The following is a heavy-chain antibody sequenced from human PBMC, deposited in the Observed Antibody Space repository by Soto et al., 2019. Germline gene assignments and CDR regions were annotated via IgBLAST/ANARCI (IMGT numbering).Heavy chain of an antibody. V-gene: IGHV3-21*01. J-gene: IGHJ3*02. CDR2: ISSSSSYI. Sequence: GGSLRLSCAASGFTFSSYSMNWVRQAPGKGLEWVSSISSSSSYIYYADSVKGRFTISRDNAKNSLYLQMNSLRAEDTAVYYCARCGYDSSGYPHDAFDIWGQGTMVTVSS. CDR3: ARCGYDSSGYPHDAFDI. CDR1: GFTFSSYS. D-gene: IGHD3-22*01.